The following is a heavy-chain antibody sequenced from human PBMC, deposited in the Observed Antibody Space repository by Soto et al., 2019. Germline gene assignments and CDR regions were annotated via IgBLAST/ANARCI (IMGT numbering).Heavy chain of an antibody. J-gene: IGHJ3*02. Sequence: SETLSLTCTVSGGSISSGDYYWSWIRQPPGEGLEWIGYIYYSGSTYYNPSLKSRVTISVDTSKNQFSLKLSSVTAADTAVYYCARDHTVTDAFDIWGQGTMVTVSS. V-gene: IGHV4-30-4*01. CDR1: GGSISSGDYY. D-gene: IGHD4-17*01. CDR3: ARDHTVTDAFDI. CDR2: IYYSGST.